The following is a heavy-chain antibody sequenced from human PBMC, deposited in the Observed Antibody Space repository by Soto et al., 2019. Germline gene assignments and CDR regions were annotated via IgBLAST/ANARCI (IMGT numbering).Heavy chain of an antibody. CDR2: INHSGST. Sequence: PSETLSLTCAVYGGSLSGYYWSWIRQPPGKGLEWIGEINHSGSTNYNPSLKSRVTISVDTSKNQFSLKLSSVTAADTAVYYCARRPRYFDWFGRGGGPDPWGQGTLVTVSS. D-gene: IGHD3-9*01. J-gene: IGHJ5*02. CDR1: GGSLSGYY. CDR3: ARRPRYFDWFGRGGGPDP. V-gene: IGHV4-34*01.